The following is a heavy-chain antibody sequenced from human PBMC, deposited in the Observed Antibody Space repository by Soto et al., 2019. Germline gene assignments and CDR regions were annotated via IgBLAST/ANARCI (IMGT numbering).Heavy chain of an antibody. CDR2: IKSKTDGGTT. V-gene: IGHV3-15*01. J-gene: IGHJ3*02. CDR3: TTGVYNDAFDI. Sequence: GGSLSLSCAASGSTFGNAWMAWVRQAPGKGLEWVGRIKSKTDGGTTDYAAPVKGTFTISRDDSKNTLYLQMNSLKTEDTAVYYCTTGVYNDAFDIWGQGTMVTVSS. CDR1: GSTFGNAW. D-gene: IGHD6-13*01.